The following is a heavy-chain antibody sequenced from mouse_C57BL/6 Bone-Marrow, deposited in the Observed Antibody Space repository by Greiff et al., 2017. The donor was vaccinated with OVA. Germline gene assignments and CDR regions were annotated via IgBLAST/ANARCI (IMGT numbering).Heavy chain of an antibody. CDR2: IYPSDSET. CDR1: GYTFTSYW. J-gene: IGHJ2*01. V-gene: IGHV1-61*01. CDR3: ATDY. Sequence: QVQLQQPGAELVRPGASVKLSCKASGYTFTSYWMDWVKQRPGQGLEWIGNIYPSDSETYYNQKFKAKATFTVDKSSSTAYMQLSGLTSEDSAVYYCATDYGGRGTAITVSS.